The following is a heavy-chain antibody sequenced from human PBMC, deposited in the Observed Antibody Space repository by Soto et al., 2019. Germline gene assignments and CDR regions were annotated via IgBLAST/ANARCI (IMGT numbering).Heavy chain of an antibody. CDR3: ARERSGYEFDY. CDR2: IIPILGIA. J-gene: IGHJ4*02. D-gene: IGHD5-12*01. Sequence: QVQLVQSGAEVKKPGSSVKVSCKASGGTFSSYPISWVRQAPGQGLEWMGRIIPILGIANYAQKFQGRVTITADKSTSTAYMELSSLRSEDTAVYYCARERSGYEFDYWGQGTLVTVSS. CDR1: GGTFSSYP. V-gene: IGHV1-69*04.